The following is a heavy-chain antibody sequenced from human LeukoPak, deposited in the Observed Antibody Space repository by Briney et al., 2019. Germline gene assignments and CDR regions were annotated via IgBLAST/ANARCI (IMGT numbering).Heavy chain of an antibody. J-gene: IGHJ4*02. CDR1: GFTFSSYG. CDR3: AIPGIAAAGETYLDY. Sequence: PGGSLRLSCAASGFTFSSYGMGWVRQAPGKGLEWVANIKQDGSEKYYVDSVKGRFTISRDNAKNTLYLQVDSPRAEDTAVYYCAIPGIAAAGETYLDYWGQGTLVTVSS. D-gene: IGHD6-13*01. V-gene: IGHV3-7*01. CDR2: IKQDGSEK.